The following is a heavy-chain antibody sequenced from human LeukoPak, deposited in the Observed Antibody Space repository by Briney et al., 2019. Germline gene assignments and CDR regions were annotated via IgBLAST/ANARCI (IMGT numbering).Heavy chain of an antibody. V-gene: IGHV3-15*01. Sequence: PGGSLRLSCAASGFTFSNAWMSWVRQAAGKGLEWVGRIKSKTDGGTTDYAAPVKGRFTISRDDSKNTLYLQMNSLKTEDTAVYYCTTEDGYNYYYYYGMDVWGQGTTVTVSS. CDR1: GFTFSNAW. D-gene: IGHD5-24*01. CDR3: TTEDGYNYYYYYGMDV. CDR2: IKSKTDGGTT. J-gene: IGHJ6*02.